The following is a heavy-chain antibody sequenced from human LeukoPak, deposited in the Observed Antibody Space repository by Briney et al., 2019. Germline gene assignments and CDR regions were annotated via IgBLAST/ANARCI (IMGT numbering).Heavy chain of an antibody. CDR1: GFTFSSYG. J-gene: IGHJ4*02. Sequence: GGSLRLSCVASGFTFSSYGMHWVRQAPGKGLEWVAFIWYDGSNKYYADSVKGRFTISRDNSKHTLSLQMSSLRPDDTAVYYCAKAYSYGYDYWGQGTLVTVSS. CDR3: AKAYSYGYDY. V-gene: IGHV3-30*02. D-gene: IGHD5-18*01. CDR2: IWYDGSNK.